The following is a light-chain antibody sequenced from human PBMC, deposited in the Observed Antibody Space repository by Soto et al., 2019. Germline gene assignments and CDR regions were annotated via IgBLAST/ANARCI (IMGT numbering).Light chain of an antibody. CDR3: QQYGSSPV. CDR1: QSLSSTY. CDR2: GAS. J-gene: IGKJ4*01. V-gene: IGKV3-20*01. Sequence: EIVLTQSPGTLSLSPGERATLSCWASQSLSSTYLAWYQQKPDQAPRPLIYGASSRATVIPDRFSCSGSGTDSTHTISRLQTEDFAVYYCQQYGSSPVFGGGTKVEIK.